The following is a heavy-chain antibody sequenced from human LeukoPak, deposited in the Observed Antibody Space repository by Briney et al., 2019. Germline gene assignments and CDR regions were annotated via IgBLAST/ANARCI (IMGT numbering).Heavy chain of an antibody. Sequence: SETLSLTCTVSGASISSSYWSWVRQPPGKRLEWIGFIYYSGSTNSNPSLKSRVTISADTSKNQFSLKLSPVTAADTAVYYCVRGNYDNRGYSNAFDIWGQGAMVTVSS. CDR2: IYYSGST. D-gene: IGHD3-22*01. CDR3: VRGNYDNRGYSNAFDI. V-gene: IGHV4-59*01. J-gene: IGHJ3*02. CDR1: GASISSSY.